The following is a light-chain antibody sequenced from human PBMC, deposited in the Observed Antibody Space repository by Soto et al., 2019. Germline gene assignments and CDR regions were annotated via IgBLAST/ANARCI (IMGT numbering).Light chain of an antibody. J-gene: IGKJ1*01. V-gene: IGKV3-15*01. CDR1: QSVSSSY. Sequence: EIVLTQSPGTLSLSPGERATLSCRASQSVSSSYLAWYQQKPGQAPRLLIYGASTRATGIPARFSGSGSGTEFTLTISSLQSEDFAVYYCQQYNIRPQTFGQGTKVDI. CDR3: QQYNIRPQT. CDR2: GAS.